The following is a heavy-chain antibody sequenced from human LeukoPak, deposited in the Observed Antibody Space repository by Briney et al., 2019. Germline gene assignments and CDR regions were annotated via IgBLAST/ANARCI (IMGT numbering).Heavy chain of an antibody. CDR3: ARGDGAYYYDSSGYYTTTGYFDY. CDR1: GGSVSSGSYY. D-gene: IGHD3-22*01. Sequence: SETLSLTCTVSGGSVSSGSYYWSWIRQPPGKGLEWIGYIYHSGSTYYNPSLKSRVTISVDRSKNQFSLKLSSVTAADTAVYYCARGDGAYYYDSSGYYTTTGYFDYWGQGTLVTVSS. V-gene: IGHV4-30-2*01. J-gene: IGHJ4*02. CDR2: IYHSGST.